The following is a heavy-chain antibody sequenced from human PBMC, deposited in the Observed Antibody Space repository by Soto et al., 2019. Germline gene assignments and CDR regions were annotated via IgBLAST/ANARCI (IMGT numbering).Heavy chain of an antibody. CDR1: GFTFSGYA. Sequence: PGGSLRLSCAGSGFTFSGYAMSWIRQAPGKGLEWVSYISSSSSYTNYADSVKGRFTISRDNAKNSLYLQMNSLRAEDTAVYYCAAENIVVVPAARTHYYYYGMDVWGQGTTVTVSS. CDR3: AAENIVVVPAARTHYYYYGMDV. CDR2: ISSSSSYT. V-gene: IGHV3-11*03. D-gene: IGHD2-2*01. J-gene: IGHJ6*02.